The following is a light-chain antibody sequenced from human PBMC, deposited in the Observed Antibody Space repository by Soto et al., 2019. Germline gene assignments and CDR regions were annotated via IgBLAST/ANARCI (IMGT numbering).Light chain of an antibody. V-gene: IGKV3-15*01. CDR3: QQYYDYPPLI. J-gene: IGKJ4*01. CDR1: RNINRK. CDR2: GAS. Sequence: EIVMTQSPATLSVSPGERATLSCRASRNINRKLAWYQQKPGQAPRLLISGASTMATGITARFSGSGSGTEFTLTISSLQSEDFAVYYCQQYYDYPPLIFGGGTKVEIK.